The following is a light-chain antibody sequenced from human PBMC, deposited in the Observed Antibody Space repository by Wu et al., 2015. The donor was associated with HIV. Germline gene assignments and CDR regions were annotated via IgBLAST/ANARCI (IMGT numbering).Light chain of an antibody. V-gene: IGKV3-11*01. J-gene: IGKJ1*01. CDR2: DTS. CDR1: QSVSRF. Sequence: EIVLTQSPATLSLSPGERATLSCRASQSVSRFLAWYQHKPGQAPRVLIYDTSNRAAGVPARFSGSGFGTDFTLTISSLEPEDFAVYYCEHYGAFGQGTKVETK. CDR3: EHYGA.